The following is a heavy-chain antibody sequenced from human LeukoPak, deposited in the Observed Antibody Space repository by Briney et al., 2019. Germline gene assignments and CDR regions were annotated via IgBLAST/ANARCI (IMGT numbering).Heavy chain of an antibody. D-gene: IGHD2-2*01. V-gene: IGHV1-2*02. CDR3: ARANFLYCSSTSCLFDY. CDR1: GHTFTANY. J-gene: IGHJ4*02. Sequence: GASVKVSCKASGHTFTANYMHWVRQAPGQGFEWLGWINPNDGDTHYAQKFQGRVTMTRDTSISTTHMEVSRLRSDDTAVYYCARANFLYCSSTSCLFDYWGQGTLVTVSS. CDR2: INPNDGDT.